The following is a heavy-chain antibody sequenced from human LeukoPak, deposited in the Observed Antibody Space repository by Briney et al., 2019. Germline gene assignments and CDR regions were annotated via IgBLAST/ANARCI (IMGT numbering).Heavy chain of an antibody. CDR1: GFTFSNYW. CDR3: ARDGGDDAFDI. Sequence: GGSLRLSCAASGFTFSNYWMHWVRQAPGKGLVWVSRITSDGSSTSYADSVKGRFTISRDNAKNTLYLQMNSLRAEDTAVYYCARDGGDDAFDIWGQGTMVTVSS. CDR2: ITSDGSST. D-gene: IGHD3-10*01. J-gene: IGHJ3*02. V-gene: IGHV3-74*01.